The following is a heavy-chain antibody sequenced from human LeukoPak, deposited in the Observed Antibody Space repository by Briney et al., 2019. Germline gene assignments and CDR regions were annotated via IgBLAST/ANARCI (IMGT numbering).Heavy chain of an antibody. CDR1: GGSISSYY. CDR2: IYYSGST. D-gene: IGHD3-22*01. Sequence: PSETLSLTCTVSGGSISSYYWSWIRQPPGKGLEWIGYIYYSGSTNYNPSLKSRVTISVDTSKNQFSLELSSVTAADTAVYYCARDSYYYDSSGYYRFDYWGQGTLVTVSS. J-gene: IGHJ4*02. CDR3: ARDSYYYDSSGYYRFDY. V-gene: IGHV4-59*01.